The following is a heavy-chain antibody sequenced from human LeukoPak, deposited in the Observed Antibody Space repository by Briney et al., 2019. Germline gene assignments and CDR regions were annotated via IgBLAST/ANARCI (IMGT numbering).Heavy chain of an antibody. J-gene: IGHJ4*02. Sequence: ASVKVSCKASGYTFTSYDINWVRQATGQGLEWMGWISAYNGNTNYAQKLQGRVTMTTDTSTSTAYMELRSLRSDDTAVYYCARAQLPPEVHFDYWGQGTLVTVSS. CDR3: ARAQLPPEVHFDY. CDR1: GYTFTSYD. CDR2: ISAYNGNT. V-gene: IGHV1-18*01. D-gene: IGHD2-2*01.